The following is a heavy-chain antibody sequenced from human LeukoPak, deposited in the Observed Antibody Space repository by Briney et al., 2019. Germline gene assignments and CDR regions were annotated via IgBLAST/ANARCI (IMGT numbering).Heavy chain of an antibody. Sequence: SETLSLTCTVSVGSISSYYWSWIRQPPGKGLEWIAYIHDSGSTNYNPSLKSRVTISVDTSKNQFSLKLTSVSAADAAVYYCARGSWVGSTPAYAFDIWGQGTMITVSS. D-gene: IGHD1-26*01. CDR2: IHDSGST. J-gene: IGHJ3*02. V-gene: IGHV4-59*01. CDR3: ARGSWVGSTPAYAFDI. CDR1: VGSISSYY.